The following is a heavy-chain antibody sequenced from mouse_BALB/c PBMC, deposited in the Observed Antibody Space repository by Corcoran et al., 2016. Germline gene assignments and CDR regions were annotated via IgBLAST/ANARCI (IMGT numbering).Heavy chain of an antibody. J-gene: IGHJ1*01. CDR2: IDPANGNT. Sequence: EVQLQQSGAELVKPGASVKLSCTASGFNIKDTYMHGVKQRPEQGLEWIGRIDPANGNTKYDPKFQGKATITADTSSNTAYLQLSSLTSEDTAVYYCANWDCYFDVWGAGTTVTVSS. V-gene: IGHV14-3*02. D-gene: IGHD4-1*01. CDR1: GFNIKDTY. CDR3: ANWDCYFDV.